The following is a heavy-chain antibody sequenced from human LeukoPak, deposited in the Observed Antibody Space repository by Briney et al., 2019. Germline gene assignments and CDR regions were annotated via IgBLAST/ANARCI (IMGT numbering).Heavy chain of an antibody. D-gene: IGHD3-10*01. Sequence: GGSLRPSCAASGFSFDDYGMSWVRQAPGQGLEWVSGINWNGGSTGYADSVKGRFTISRDNAKNSLYLQMSSLRAEDTALYYCARGFLADLSMVWVDYWGQGTLVTVSS. CDR2: INWNGGST. J-gene: IGHJ4*02. V-gene: IGHV3-20*04. CDR3: ARGFLADLSMVWVDY. CDR1: GFSFDDYG.